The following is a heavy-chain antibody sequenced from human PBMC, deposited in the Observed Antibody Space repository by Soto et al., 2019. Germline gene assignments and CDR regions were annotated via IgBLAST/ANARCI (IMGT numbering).Heavy chain of an antibody. J-gene: IGHJ4*02. D-gene: IGHD3-10*01. CDR1: GGSISSSSYY. CDR2: IYYSGST. CDR3: ARLFYGSGSYYKYYFDY. Sequence: PSETLSLTCTVSGGSISSSSYYWGWIRQPPGKGLEWIGKIYYSGSTNYNPSLKSRVTISVDTSKNQFSLKLSSVTAADTAVYYCARLFYGSGSYYKYYFDYWGQGTLVTVSS. V-gene: IGHV4-39*01.